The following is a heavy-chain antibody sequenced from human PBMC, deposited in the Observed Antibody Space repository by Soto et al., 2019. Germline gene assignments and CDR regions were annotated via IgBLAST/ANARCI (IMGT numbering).Heavy chain of an antibody. Sequence: GGSLRLSCAASGFTFSSYEMNWVRQAPGKGLEWVSYISSSGSTIYYADSVKGRFTISRDNAKNSLYLQMNSLRAEDTAVYYCARGVSSGSYYILYFDYWGQGTLVTVSS. V-gene: IGHV3-48*03. D-gene: IGHD1-26*01. J-gene: IGHJ4*02. CDR1: GFTFSSYE. CDR3: ARGVSSGSYYILYFDY. CDR2: ISSSGSTI.